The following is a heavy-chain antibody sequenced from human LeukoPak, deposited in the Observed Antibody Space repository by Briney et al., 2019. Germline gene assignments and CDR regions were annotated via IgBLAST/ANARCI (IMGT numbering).Heavy chain of an antibody. CDR2: INAYDGNT. Sequence: GAWVKVSFKASGSAFNSYGISWVRRAPGQGVEWMGYINAYDGNTNYAQNFQGRVTMTTDTSTTTGYMELRSLRSDDTAVYYCARVGTITIFGGDYWGQGTLVTVSS. J-gene: IGHJ4*02. V-gene: IGHV1-18*01. D-gene: IGHD3-3*01. CDR3: ARVGTITIFGGDY. CDR1: GSAFNSYG.